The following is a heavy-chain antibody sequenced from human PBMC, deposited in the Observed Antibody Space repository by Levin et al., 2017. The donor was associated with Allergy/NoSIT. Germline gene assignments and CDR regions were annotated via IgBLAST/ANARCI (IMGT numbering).Heavy chain of an antibody. D-gene: IGHD2/OR15-2a*01. V-gene: IGHV1-24*01. CDR1: GYTLSELS. CDR2: FDPEFGET. J-gene: IGHJ4*02. Sequence: ASVKVSCKVSGYTLSELSIHWVRQAPGEGLEWMGGFDPEFGETIYAQTFKGRVTMTQDASPDTAFMELSSLRSDDTAVYYCATIFREYFDYWGQGTLVIVSS. CDR3: ATIFREYFDY.